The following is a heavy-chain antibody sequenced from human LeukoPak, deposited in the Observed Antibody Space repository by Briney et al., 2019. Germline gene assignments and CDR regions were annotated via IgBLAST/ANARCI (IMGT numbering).Heavy chain of an antibody. Sequence: PSETLSLTCTVSGGSISSYYWSWIRQPPGKGLEWIGYIYYSGSTNYNPSLKSRVTMSVDTSKNQFSLKLSSVTAADTAVYYCARDMWTLRNYYYYYMDVWGKGTTVTISS. D-gene: IGHD5-12*01. V-gene: IGHV4-59*12. J-gene: IGHJ6*03. CDR2: IYYSGST. CDR1: GGSISSYY. CDR3: ARDMWTLRNYYYYYMDV.